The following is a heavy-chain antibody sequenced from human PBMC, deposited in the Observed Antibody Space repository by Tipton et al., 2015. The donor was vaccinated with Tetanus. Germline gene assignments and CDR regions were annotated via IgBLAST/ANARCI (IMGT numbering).Heavy chain of an antibody. CDR3: ARDQARGARGWNYFDY. Sequence: TLSLTCTVSGGSISSGAYYWSWIRQHPGKGLEWIGYTYYSGSTFYNPSLKSRVTISVDTSKDQFSLKLNSVSAADTAVYYCARDQARGARGWNYFDYWGQGTLVTVSS. V-gene: IGHV4-31*03. D-gene: IGHD1-26*01. J-gene: IGHJ4*02. CDR2: TYYSGST. CDR1: GGSISSGAYY.